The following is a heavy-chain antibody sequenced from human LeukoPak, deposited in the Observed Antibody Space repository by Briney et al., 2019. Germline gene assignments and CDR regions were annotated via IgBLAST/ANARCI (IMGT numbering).Heavy chain of an antibody. CDR2: ISSAGGYI. Sequence: GGSLRLSCAASGFTFSSYSMNWVRQAPGKGLEWVSSISSAGGYIYYADSVKGRFTISRDNAKNSLYLQMNSLRAVDTAVYYCAREIVSSNSFDNWGQGTLVTVSS. CDR1: GFTFSSYS. V-gene: IGHV3-21*01. D-gene: IGHD2-2*01. CDR3: AREIVSSNSFDN. J-gene: IGHJ4*02.